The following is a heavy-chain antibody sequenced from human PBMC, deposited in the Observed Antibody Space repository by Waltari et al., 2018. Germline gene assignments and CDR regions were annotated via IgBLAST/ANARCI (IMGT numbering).Heavy chain of an antibody. V-gene: IGHV3-74*02. CDR2: SDDDGSGT. J-gene: IGHJ4*02. Sequence: EVRLEESGGGLCQPGGSLRLSCAASGFAFSSYWMHWVRQAPGKGLVWVTRSDDDGSGTTDADSVMSRFTISRDNAKNTVYLEMNSQRAEDTAVYYCSRSPAGYSRSDYWGQGTLVTVSS. D-gene: IGHD5-18*01. CDR3: SRSPAGYSRSDY. CDR1: GFAFSSYW.